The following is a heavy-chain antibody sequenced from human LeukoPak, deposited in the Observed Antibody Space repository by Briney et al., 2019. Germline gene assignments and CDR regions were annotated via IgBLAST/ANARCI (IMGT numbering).Heavy chain of an antibody. CDR1: GFIFSSNE. D-gene: IGHD2-21*02. CDR2: ISSSGSTI. CDR3: ARASGGGDWGEAFDI. J-gene: IGHJ3*02. Sequence: GRSLRLSCAASGFIFSSNEMNWVRQAPGKGLEWVSYISSSGSTIYYADSVKGRSTISRDNAKNSLYLQMNSLRAEDTAIYYCARASGGGDWGEAFDIWGQGTMVTVSS. V-gene: IGHV3-48*03.